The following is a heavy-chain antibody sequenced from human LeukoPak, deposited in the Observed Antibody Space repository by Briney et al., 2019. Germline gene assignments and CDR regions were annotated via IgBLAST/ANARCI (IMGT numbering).Heavy chain of an antibody. Sequence: GGSLTLSCLTSGFTFSGSALHWVRQASGKGLEWVARIRSKANDYATRYPASVKGRFIISRDESKNTAYLQMNSLRTEDSAVYYCTRRPTPVSKAPDSTFGYWGQGTRVTASS. D-gene: IGHD1-14*01. CDR1: GFTFSGSA. J-gene: IGHJ4*02. CDR2: IRSKANDYAT. V-gene: IGHV3-73*01. CDR3: TRRPTPVSKAPDSTFGY.